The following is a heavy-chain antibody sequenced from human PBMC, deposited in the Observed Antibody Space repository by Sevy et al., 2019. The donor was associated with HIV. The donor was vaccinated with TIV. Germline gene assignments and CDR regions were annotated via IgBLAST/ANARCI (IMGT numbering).Heavy chain of an antibody. Sequence: GGSLRLSCAASRFTFSSYGMHWVRQAPGKGLEWVAVIWYDGSKKYYADSVKGRLTISRDNSKNTLYLQMNSLRAEDTAVYYCARGDYYYDSGGYGADAFDIWGQGTMVTVSS. CDR2: IWYDGSKK. V-gene: IGHV3-33*01. CDR3: ARGDYYYDSGGYGADAFDI. D-gene: IGHD3-22*01. CDR1: RFTFSSYG. J-gene: IGHJ3*02.